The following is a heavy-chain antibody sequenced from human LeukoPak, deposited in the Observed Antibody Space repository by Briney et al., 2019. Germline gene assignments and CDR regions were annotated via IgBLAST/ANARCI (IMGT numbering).Heavy chain of an antibody. J-gene: IGHJ5*02. CDR2: INPSGSDT. CDR3: ARDNSVGDTAWWFDP. CDR1: GYTFTAYY. D-gene: IGHD1-26*01. Sequence: ASVKVSCKATGYTFTAYYMHWVRQAPGQGLEWMGLINPSGSDTVYAQKFQGRVTMTRDMSTSTDYMELSSLRFDDTAVYYCARDNSVGDTAWWFDPWGQGTLVTVAS. V-gene: IGHV1-46*01.